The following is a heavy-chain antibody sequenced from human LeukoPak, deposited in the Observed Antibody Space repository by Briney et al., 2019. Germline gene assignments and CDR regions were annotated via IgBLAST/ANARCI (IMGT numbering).Heavy chain of an antibody. CDR2: ISSSSSYI. D-gene: IGHD6-19*01. Sequence: GGSLRLSCAASGFTFSSYSMNWVRQAPGKGLEWVSSISSSSSYIYYADSVKGRFTISRDNAKNSLYLQMNSLRAEDTAVYYCARSPSVAGNPDYWGQGTLVTVSS. J-gene: IGHJ4*02. V-gene: IGHV3-21*01. CDR1: GFTFSSYS. CDR3: ARSPSVAGNPDY.